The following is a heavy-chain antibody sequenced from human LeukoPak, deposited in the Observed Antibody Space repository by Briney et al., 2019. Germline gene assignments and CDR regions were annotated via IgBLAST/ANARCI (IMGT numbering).Heavy chain of an antibody. CDR2: LSDSGGNT. V-gene: IGHV3-23*01. Sequence: GGSLRLSCAASGFSFSSYAMSWVRQAPGEGLEWVSGLSDSGGNTIYADSVKGRFTISRDNSKNTLFLQMNSLRAEDTAVYYCARPGTTSYGNYVGDWFDPWGQGTLVTVSS. D-gene: IGHD4-11*01. J-gene: IGHJ5*02. CDR1: GFSFSSYA. CDR3: ARPGTTSYGNYVGDWFDP.